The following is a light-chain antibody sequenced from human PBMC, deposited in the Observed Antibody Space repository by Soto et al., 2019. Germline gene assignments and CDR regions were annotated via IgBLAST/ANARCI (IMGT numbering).Light chain of an antibody. CDR3: QQRSNWPRT. V-gene: IGKV3-11*01. CDR2: DAS. Sequence: DIVLTHSPATLSLSRGKIATLSCRASQSVGDYLAWYQQKPGQAPRLLIYDASNRATGIPARFSASGSGTDFTLTISSLEPEDFAVYYCQQRSNWPRTFGQGTRLEIK. J-gene: IGKJ5*01. CDR1: QSVGDY.